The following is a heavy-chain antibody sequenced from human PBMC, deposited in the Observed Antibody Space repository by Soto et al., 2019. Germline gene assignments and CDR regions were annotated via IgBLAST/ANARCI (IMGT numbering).Heavy chain of an antibody. CDR2: INHGGST. CDR3: ARVGSGWYDY. CDR1: GGSFSGYY. D-gene: IGHD6-19*01. Sequence: PSETLSLTCAVYGGSFSGYYWSWIRQPPGKGLEWIGEINHGGSTNYNPSLKSRVTISVDTSKNQFSLKLSSVTAADTAVYYCARVGSGWYDYWGQGTLVTVSS. J-gene: IGHJ4*02. V-gene: IGHV4-34*01.